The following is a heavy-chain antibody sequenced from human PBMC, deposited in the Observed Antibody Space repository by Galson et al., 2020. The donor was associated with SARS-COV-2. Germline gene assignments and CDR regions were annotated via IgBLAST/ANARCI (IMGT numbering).Heavy chain of an antibody. CDR1: GGSISSSSYY. CDR2: IYYSGST. V-gene: IGHV4-39*07. Sequence: SETLSLTCTVSGGSISSSSYYWGWIRQPPGKGLEWIGSIYYSGSTYYNPSLKSRVTISVDTSKNQFSLKLSSVTAADTAVYYCARDNSSSLYLSAFDIWGQGTMVTVSS. J-gene: IGHJ3*02. D-gene: IGHD6-13*01. CDR3: ARDNSSSLYLSAFDI.